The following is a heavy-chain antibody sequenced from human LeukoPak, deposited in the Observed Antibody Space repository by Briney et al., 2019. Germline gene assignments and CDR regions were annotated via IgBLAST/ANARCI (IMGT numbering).Heavy chain of an antibody. V-gene: IGHV3-11*01. CDR2: ISSSGSTI. D-gene: IGHD3-10*01. J-gene: IGHJ6*03. Sequence: PGGSLRLSCAAPGFTFSDYYMSWIRQAPGKGLEWVSYISSSGSTIYYADSVKGRFTISRDNAKNSLYLQMNSLRAEDTAVYYCARVGPYGSGSYYRDYYYYYMDVWGKGTTVTISS. CDR1: GFTFSDYY. CDR3: ARVGPYGSGSYYRDYYYYYMDV.